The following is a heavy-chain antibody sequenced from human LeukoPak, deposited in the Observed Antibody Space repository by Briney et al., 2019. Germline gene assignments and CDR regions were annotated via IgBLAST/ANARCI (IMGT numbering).Heavy chain of an antibody. CDR3: ARDDMLERPSFDI. V-gene: IGHV3-11*01. D-gene: IGHD1-1*01. J-gene: IGHJ3*02. Sequence: GGSLRLSCAASGFPFSGYHMSWIRQAPGKGLEWISYIYFTGDIIYYADSVKGRFTIFRDNAKNSLHLQMNSLKVEDTAVYYCARDDMLERPSFDIWGQGTVVTVSS. CDR2: IYFTGDII. CDR1: GFPFSGYH.